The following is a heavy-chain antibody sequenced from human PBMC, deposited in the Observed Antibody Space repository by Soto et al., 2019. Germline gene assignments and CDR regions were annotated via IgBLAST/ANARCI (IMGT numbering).Heavy chain of an antibody. CDR3: AKDRIAGWRY. J-gene: IGHJ4*02. CDR1: GFTFSSYG. CDR2: ISYDGSNK. D-gene: IGHD6-13*01. V-gene: IGHV3-30*18. Sequence: GGSLRLSCAASGFTFSSYGMHWVRQAPGKGLEWVAVISYDGSNKYYADSVKGRFTISRDNSKNTLYLQMNSLRAEDTAVYYCAKDRIAGWRYWGQGTLVTVSS.